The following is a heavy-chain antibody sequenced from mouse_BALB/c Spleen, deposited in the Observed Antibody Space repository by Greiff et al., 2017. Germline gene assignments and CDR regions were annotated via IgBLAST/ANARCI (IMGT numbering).Heavy chain of an antibody. CDR3: ARYDYDDFLAY. V-gene: IGHV1-87*01. Sequence: SGAELARPGASVKLSCKASGYTFTSYWMQWVKQRPGQGLEWIGAIYPGDGDTRYTQKFKGKATLTADKSSSTAYMQLSSLASEDSAVYYCARYDYDDFLAYWGQGTLVTVSA. CDR1: GYTFTSYW. J-gene: IGHJ3*01. D-gene: IGHD2-4*01. CDR2: IYPGDGDT.